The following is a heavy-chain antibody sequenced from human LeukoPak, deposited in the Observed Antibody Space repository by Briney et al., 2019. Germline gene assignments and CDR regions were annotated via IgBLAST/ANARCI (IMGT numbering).Heavy chain of an antibody. V-gene: IGHV4-59*08. Sequence: SETLSPTCTVSGASISTYYWSWIRKSPGKGLEWIGYSGNTDYNPSLKSRVTMSIDTSINQFSLRLSSVTAADTAVYYCARLRLRFTSKGQSTPYEAVDMWGQGTVVTVSS. CDR2: SGNT. CDR1: GASISTYY. J-gene: IGHJ3*02. CDR3: ARLRLRFTSKGQSTPYEAVDM. D-gene: IGHD3-3*01.